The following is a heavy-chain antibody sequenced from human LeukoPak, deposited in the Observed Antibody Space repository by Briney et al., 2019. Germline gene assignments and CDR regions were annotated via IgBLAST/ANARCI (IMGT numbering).Heavy chain of an antibody. CDR2: IYPGDSAT. Sequence: KVSCKASGYTFTGYWIGWVRQMPGKGLEWMGIIYPGDSATRYSPSFQGQVTISADKSISTAYLQWNSLKASDTAMYFCARLGSSSWPHHYWGQGTLVTVSS. V-gene: IGHV5-51*01. CDR1: GYTFTGYW. D-gene: IGHD6-13*01. CDR3: ARLGSSSWPHHY. J-gene: IGHJ4*02.